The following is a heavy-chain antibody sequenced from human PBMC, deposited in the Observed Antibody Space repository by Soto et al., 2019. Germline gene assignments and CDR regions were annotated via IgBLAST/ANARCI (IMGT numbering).Heavy chain of an antibody. V-gene: IGHV4-39*01. CDR3: AIGNGFGMVTPYFEY. J-gene: IGHJ4*02. CDR1: GGSISSRSHY. D-gene: IGHD3-3*01. CDR2: YFYTGST. Sequence: QLQLQESGPGLVKPSETLSLTCTVSGGSISSRSHYWGWIRQSTGKNLEWIGSYFYTGSTHYNPSLNTRSRISVKKSKNQYSLNLYSVTPADTPVYYWAIGNGFGMVTPYFEYWGQGVLVTVAS.